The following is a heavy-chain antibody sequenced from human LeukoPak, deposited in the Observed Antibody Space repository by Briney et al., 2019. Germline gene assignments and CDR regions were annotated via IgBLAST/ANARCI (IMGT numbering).Heavy chain of an antibody. CDR2: IKQDGSEK. J-gene: IGHJ6*02. Sequence: GGSLRLSCAASRFTFSDYWMSWVRQAPGKGLEWVAHIKQDGSEKYYVDSVKGRFTIPRDNAKNSLYLQMNSLRAEDTALYYCARDLGTPGYYYGMDVWGQGTTVTVSS. CDR1: RFTFSDYW. CDR3: ARDLGTPGYYYGMDV. V-gene: IGHV3-7*03.